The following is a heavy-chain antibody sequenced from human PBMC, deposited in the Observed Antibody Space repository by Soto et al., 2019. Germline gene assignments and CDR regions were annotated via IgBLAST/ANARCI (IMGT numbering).Heavy chain of an antibody. CDR1: GFTFNTYG. CDR3: AKGDCSGGRCYRGFDY. D-gene: IGHD2-15*01. V-gene: IGHV3-23*01. Sequence: EMQLLESGGGLAQPGGSLRLSCAASGFTFNTYGMAWVRQAPGKGLEWVSGISASGSITSYADSAKGRFTISRDNAKNAVFQQMSSLRAEDTAVYFCAKGDCSGGRCYRGFDYWGQGTLVTVSS. CDR2: ISASGSIT. J-gene: IGHJ4*02.